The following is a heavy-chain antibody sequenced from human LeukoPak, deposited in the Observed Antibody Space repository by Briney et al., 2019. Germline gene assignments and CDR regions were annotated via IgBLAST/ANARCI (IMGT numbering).Heavy chain of an antibody. CDR3: AKARIQRVVVTDVDY. Sequence: GGSLRLSCAASGFTFSSYGMHWVRQAPGKGLEWVAFIRYDGSNKYYADSVKGRFTISRDNSKNTLYLQMNSLRAEDTAVYCCAKARIQRVVVTDVDYWGQGTLVTVSS. V-gene: IGHV3-30*02. J-gene: IGHJ4*02. CDR2: IRYDGSNK. D-gene: IGHD3-22*01. CDR1: GFTFSSYG.